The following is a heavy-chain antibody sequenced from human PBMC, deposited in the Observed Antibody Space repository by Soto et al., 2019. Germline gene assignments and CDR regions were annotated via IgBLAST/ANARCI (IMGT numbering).Heavy chain of an antibody. Sequence: GGSLRLSCAASGFIFNNAWMNWVRQAPGKGLEWVGRIKTKTDNGTISYGGSVKGRFTIRRDDSKDTLYLQMNSLKTDDTAVYYCTAILPVPAAPTLAYWGHGNLVPVSS. J-gene: IGHJ4*01. D-gene: IGHD2-2*01. CDR3: TAILPVPAAPTLAY. CDR2: IKTKTDNGTI. V-gene: IGHV3-15*06. CDR1: GFIFNNAW.